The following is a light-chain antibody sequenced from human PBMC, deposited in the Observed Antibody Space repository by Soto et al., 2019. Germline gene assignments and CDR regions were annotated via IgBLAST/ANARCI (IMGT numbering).Light chain of an antibody. CDR1: SSNIGNNY. CDR2: DSN. CDR3: GTWDSSLSANV. J-gene: IGLJ1*01. Sequence: QSALTQPPSVSAAPGQKVTLSCSGSSSNIGNNYVSWYQHLPGTTPKLLIYDSNQRPSGIPDRFSGSKSGTSATLAITGLQTGDDADYYCGTWDSSLSANVFGTGTKLTVL. V-gene: IGLV1-51*01.